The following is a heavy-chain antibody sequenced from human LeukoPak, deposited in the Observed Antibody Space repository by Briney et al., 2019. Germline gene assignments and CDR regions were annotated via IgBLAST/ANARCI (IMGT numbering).Heavy chain of an antibody. D-gene: IGHD3-10*01. J-gene: IGHJ5*02. CDR1: GFTFSSYS. CDR2: ISSSSSYI. Sequence: GGSLRLSCAASGFTFSSYSMNWVRQAPGKGLEWVSSISSSSSYIYYADSVKGRFTISRDNAKNSLYLQMNSLRAEDTALYYCAKDWGYASGTYYTSWGQGTLVTISS. V-gene: IGHV3-21*04. CDR3: AKDWGYASGTYYTS.